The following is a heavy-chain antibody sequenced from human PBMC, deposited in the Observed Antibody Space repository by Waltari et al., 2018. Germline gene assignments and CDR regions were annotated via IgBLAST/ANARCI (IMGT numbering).Heavy chain of an antibody. J-gene: IGHJ4*02. CDR3: AKVSSSSDY. Sequence: QVQLVESGGGVVQPGGSLRLSCAASGFTFSSYGMHWVRQAPGKGLEWVAFIRYDGSNKYYADSVKGRFTISRDNSKNTLYLPMNSLRAEDTAVYYCAKVSSSSDYWGQGTLVTVSS. CDR2: IRYDGSNK. V-gene: IGHV3-30*02. CDR1: GFTFSSYG. D-gene: IGHD6-6*01.